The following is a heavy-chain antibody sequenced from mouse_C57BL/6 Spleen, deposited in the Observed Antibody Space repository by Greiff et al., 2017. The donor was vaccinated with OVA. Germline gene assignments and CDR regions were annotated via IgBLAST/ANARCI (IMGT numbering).Heavy chain of an antibody. J-gene: IGHJ2*01. D-gene: IGHD2-4*01. CDR1: GFTFNTYA. Sequence: EVMLVESGGGLVQPKGSLKLSCAASGFTFNTYAMHWVRQAPGKGLEWVARIRSKSSNYATYYADSFKDRFTISRDYSQSMLYLQMNNLKTEDTAMYYCVREYDYLYYFDYWGQGTTLTVSS. CDR2: IRSKSSNYAT. V-gene: IGHV10-3*01. CDR3: VREYDYLYYFDY.